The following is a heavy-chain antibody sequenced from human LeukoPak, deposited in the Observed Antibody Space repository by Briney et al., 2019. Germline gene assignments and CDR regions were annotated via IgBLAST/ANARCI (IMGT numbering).Heavy chain of an antibody. CDR1: GFTFSSYE. CDR3: AKRNTMIRGGPCFDH. Sequence: QSGGSLRLSCAASGFTFSSYEMHWVRQAPGKGLEWVSYISSSDSIIYYADSVKGRFTISRDNAKNSLYLQMNDLRPEDTAKYYCAKRNTMIRGGPCFDHWGQGLLVTVSS. V-gene: IGHV3-48*03. J-gene: IGHJ4*02. CDR2: ISSSDSII. D-gene: IGHD3-10*01.